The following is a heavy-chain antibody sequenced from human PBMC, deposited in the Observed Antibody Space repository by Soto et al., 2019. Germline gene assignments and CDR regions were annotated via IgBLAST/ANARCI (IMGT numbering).Heavy chain of an antibody. V-gene: IGHV3-66*04. CDR1: GFTVSSNY. D-gene: IGHD4-17*01. J-gene: IGHJ4*01. Sequence: EVQLVESGGGLVQPGGSLRLSCAASGFTVSSNYMSWVRQAPGKGLEWVSVIYSGGSTYYADSVKGRFTISRDNSKNTLYLQMNSLRAEDTAVYYCARHPTSGDYADGAFDYWGHGTLVTVSS. CDR3: ARHPTSGDYADGAFDY. CDR2: IYSGGST.